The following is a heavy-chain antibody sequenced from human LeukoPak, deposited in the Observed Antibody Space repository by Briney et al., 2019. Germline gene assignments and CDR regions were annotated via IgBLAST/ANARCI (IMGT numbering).Heavy chain of an antibody. J-gene: IGHJ4*02. Sequence: SETLSLTCSVSGGSISSRGYYWAWIRPPPGKGLEWIGSISYSGSTYYNPSLKSRVTISADTSKSQFPLQLSSVTAADTAVYYCARTSYYDSSGYTLDFWGQGALVTVSS. D-gene: IGHD3-22*01. CDR3: ARTSYYDSSGYTLDF. V-gene: IGHV4-39*01. CDR2: ISYSGST. CDR1: GGSISSRGYY.